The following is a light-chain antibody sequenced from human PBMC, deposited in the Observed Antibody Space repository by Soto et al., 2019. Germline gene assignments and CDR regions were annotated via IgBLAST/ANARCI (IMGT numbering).Light chain of an antibody. J-gene: IGKJ5*01. CDR2: DAS. CDR3: QQRSNWPPIT. V-gene: IGKV3-11*01. CDR1: QSVSNRY. Sequence: EFVLTQSPGTLSLSPGERATLSCRASQSVSNRYLAWYQQKPGQAPRLLIYDASHRAAGIPARFSGSGFGTDFTLTISSLEPEDAAVYYCQQRSNWPPITFGQGTRLEIK.